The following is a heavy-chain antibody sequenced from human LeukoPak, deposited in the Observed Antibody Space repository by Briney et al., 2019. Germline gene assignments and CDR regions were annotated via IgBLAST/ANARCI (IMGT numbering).Heavy chain of an antibody. D-gene: IGHD2-2*01. CDR3: ARNPNQLLLGVDY. CDR2: ISGSGGST. Sequence: GGSLRLSCAASGFTVSSNYMSWVRQAPGKGLEWVSAISGSGGSTYYADSVKGRFTISRDNSKNTLYLQMNSLRAEDTAVYYCARNPNQLLLGVDYWGQGTLVTVSS. CDR1: GFTVSSNY. J-gene: IGHJ4*02. V-gene: IGHV3-23*01.